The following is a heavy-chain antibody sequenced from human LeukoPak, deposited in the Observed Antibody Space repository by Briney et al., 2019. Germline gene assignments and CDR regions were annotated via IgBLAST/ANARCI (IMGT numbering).Heavy chain of an antibody. CDR3: ARDRNQLLFYYYYYMDV. CDR1: GFTFSSYW. Sequence: GGSLRLSCAASGFTFSSYWMSWVRQAPGKGLEWVANIKQDGSEKYYVDSVKGRFTISRDNAKNSLYPQMNSLRAEDTAVYYCARDRNQLLFYYYYYMDVWGKGTTVTVSS. CDR2: IKQDGSEK. V-gene: IGHV3-7*01. J-gene: IGHJ6*03. D-gene: IGHD2-2*01.